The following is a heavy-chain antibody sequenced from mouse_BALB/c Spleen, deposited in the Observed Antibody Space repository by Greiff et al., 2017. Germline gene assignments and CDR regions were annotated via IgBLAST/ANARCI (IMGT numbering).Heavy chain of an antibody. J-gene: IGHJ2*01. V-gene: IGHV1-9*01. Sequence: QVQLQQSGAELMKPGASVKISCKATGYTFSSYWIEWVKQRPGHGLEWIGEILPGSGSTNYNEKFKGKATFTADTSSNTAYMQLSSLTSEDSAVYYCARGGYYGSSDDDYWGQGTTLTVSS. D-gene: IGHD1-1*01. CDR2: ILPGSGST. CDR1: GYTFSSYW. CDR3: ARGGYYGSSDDDY.